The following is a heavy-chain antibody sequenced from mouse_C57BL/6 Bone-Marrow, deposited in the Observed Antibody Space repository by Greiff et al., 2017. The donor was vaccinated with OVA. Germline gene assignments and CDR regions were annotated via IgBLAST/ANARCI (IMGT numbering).Heavy chain of an antibody. V-gene: IGHV1-9*01. CDR2: ILPGSGST. J-gene: IGHJ4*01. Sequence: VQVVESGAELMKPGASVKLSCKATGYTFTGYWIEWVKQRPGHGLEWIGEILPGSGSTNYNEKFKGKATFTADTSSNTAYMQLSSLTTEDSAIYYCLLRFSTGFYAMDYWGQGTSVTVSS. D-gene: IGHD4-1*02. CDR3: LLRFSTGFYAMDY. CDR1: GYTFTGYW.